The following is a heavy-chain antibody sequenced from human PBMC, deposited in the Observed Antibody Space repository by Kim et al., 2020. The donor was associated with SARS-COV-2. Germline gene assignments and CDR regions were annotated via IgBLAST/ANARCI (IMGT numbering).Heavy chain of an antibody. Sequence: GGSLRLSCVASEFTFSSYAMSWVRQAPGKGLQWVSGISGSGGSTYYADSVKGRFTVSRDNSKNTLFLQMNSLGAEDTAVYYCAKGRHDILTDHDYWGQGTLVTVSS. D-gene: IGHD3-9*01. CDR3: AKGRHDILTDHDY. CDR1: EFTFSSYA. CDR2: ISGSGGST. V-gene: IGHV3-23*01. J-gene: IGHJ4*02.